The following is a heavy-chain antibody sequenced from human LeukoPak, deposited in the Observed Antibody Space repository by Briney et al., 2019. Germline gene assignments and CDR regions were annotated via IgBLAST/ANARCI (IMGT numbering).Heavy chain of an antibody. J-gene: IGHJ6*03. D-gene: IGHD2-2*01. Sequence: SETLSLTCAVYGGSFSGYYWSWIRQPPGKGLEWIGEINHSGSTNYNPSLKSRVTISVDTSKNQFSLKLSSVTAADTAVYYCARDDLGYCSSTSCHALYYYMDVWGKGTTVTVSS. V-gene: IGHV4-34*01. CDR1: GGSFSGYY. CDR2: INHSGST. CDR3: ARDDLGYCSSTSCHALYYYMDV.